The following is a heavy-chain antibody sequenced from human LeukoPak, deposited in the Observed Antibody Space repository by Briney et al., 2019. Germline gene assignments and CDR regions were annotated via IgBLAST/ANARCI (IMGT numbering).Heavy chain of an antibody. Sequence: GGSLRLSCAASGFTFSSYSMNWVRQAPGKGLEWVSSISSSSSYIYYAGSVKGRFTISRDNAKNSLYLQMNSLRAEDMAVYYCARDRQQTIDEWGQGTLVTVSS. D-gene: IGHD6-13*01. CDR3: ARDRQQTIDE. V-gene: IGHV3-21*01. CDR1: GFTFSSYS. CDR2: ISSSSSYI. J-gene: IGHJ4*02.